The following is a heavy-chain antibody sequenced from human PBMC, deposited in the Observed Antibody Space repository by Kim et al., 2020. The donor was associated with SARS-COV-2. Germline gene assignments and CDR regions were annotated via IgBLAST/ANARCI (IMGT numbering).Heavy chain of an antibody. CDR2: ISGDKSVI. V-gene: IGHV3-48*02. CDR1: RFTFSSYG. D-gene: IGHD6-13*01. J-gene: IGHJ4*02. Sequence: GGSLRLSCVAPRFTFSSYGMNWVRQAPGKGLEWVSYISGDKSVIYYTDSVQGRFTISRDNAKSSLYLQMNSLRDEDTAVYYCARDHSSSWYSFDYWGQGT. CDR3: ARDHSSSWYSFDY.